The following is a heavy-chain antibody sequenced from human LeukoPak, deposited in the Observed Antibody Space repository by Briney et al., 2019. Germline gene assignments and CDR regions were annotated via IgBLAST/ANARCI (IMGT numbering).Heavy chain of an antibody. CDR3: AKECDYVWGSYRYEGFDY. Sequence: PGGSLRLSCAASGFTFSSYAMSWVRQAPGKGLEWVSAISGSGGSTSYADSVKGRFTISRDNSKNTLYLQMNSLRAEDTAVYYCAKECDYVWGSYRYEGFDYWGQGTLVTVSS. CDR2: ISGSGGST. CDR1: GFTFSSYA. V-gene: IGHV3-23*01. D-gene: IGHD3-16*02. J-gene: IGHJ4*02.